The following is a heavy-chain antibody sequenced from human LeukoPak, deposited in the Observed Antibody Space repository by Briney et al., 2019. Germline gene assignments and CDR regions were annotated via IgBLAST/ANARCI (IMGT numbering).Heavy chain of an antibody. CDR3: ARVLPGYSSSWYVDN. CDR2: INHSGST. Sequence: WETLSLTCAVYGGSFSGYYWSWIPQPPGKGLEWIGEINHSGSTNYNPSLKSRVTISVDTSKNQFSLKLSSVTAADTAVYYCARVLPGYSSSWYVDNWGQGTLVTVSS. J-gene: IGHJ1*01. D-gene: IGHD6-13*01. CDR1: GGSFSGYY. V-gene: IGHV4-34*01.